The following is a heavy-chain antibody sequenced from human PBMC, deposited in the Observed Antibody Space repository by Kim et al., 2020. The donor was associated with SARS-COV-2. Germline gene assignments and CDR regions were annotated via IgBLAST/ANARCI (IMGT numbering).Heavy chain of an antibody. J-gene: IGHJ4*02. Sequence: SETLSLTCTVSGGSISSGGYYWSWIRQHPGKGLEWIGYIYYSGSTYYNPSLKSRVTISVDTSKNQFSLKLSSVTAADTAVYYCARASPDIVATLGYEPGRGGSVRIDYWGQGTLVTVSS. CDR2: IYYSGST. D-gene: IGHD5-12*01. CDR1: GGSISSGGYY. CDR3: ARASPDIVATLGYEPGRGGSVRIDY. V-gene: IGHV4-31*03.